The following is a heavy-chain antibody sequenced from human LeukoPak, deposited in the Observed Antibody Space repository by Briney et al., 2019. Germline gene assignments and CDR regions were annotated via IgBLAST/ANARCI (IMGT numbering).Heavy chain of an antibody. V-gene: IGHV4-59*12. CDR1: GGSISSYY. Sequence: SETLSLTCTVSGGSISSYYWSWIRQPPGKGLEWIGYIYYSGSTNYNPSLKSRVTISVDTSKNQFSLKLSSVTAADTAVYYCASGTMVDYWGQGTLVTVSS. CDR3: ASGTMVDY. CDR2: IYYSGST. J-gene: IGHJ4*02. D-gene: IGHD1-7*01.